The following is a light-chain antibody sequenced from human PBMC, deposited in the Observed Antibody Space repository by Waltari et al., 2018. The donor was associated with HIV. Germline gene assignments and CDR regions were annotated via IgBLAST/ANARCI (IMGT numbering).Light chain of an antibody. CDR3: QSYDSGLGGWV. CDR2: GNR. CDR1: SCNIGDGYD. Sequence: QSVLTQPPSVSGAPGQSVTISCTGSSCNIGDGYDLHWYEQLPGTAPKLLIYGNRNRLSGVPDRFSGSKSGTSASLAITGLQAEDEADYYCQSYDSGLGGWVFGGGTKLTVL. V-gene: IGLV1-40*01. J-gene: IGLJ3*02.